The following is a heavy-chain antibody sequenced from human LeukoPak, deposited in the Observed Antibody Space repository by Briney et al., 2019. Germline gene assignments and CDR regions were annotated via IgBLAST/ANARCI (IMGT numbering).Heavy chain of an antibody. CDR2: IYYSGST. CDR1: GGSISSSSYY. Sequence: SETLSLTCTVSGGSISSSSYYWGWVRQPPGEGLEWIGSIYYSGSTYYNPSLKSRVTISVDTSKNQFSLKLSSVTAADTAVYYCARPSYYDFWSGHYYMDVWGKGTTVTVSS. CDR3: ARPSYYDFWSGHYYMDV. J-gene: IGHJ6*03. V-gene: IGHV4-39*01. D-gene: IGHD3-3*01.